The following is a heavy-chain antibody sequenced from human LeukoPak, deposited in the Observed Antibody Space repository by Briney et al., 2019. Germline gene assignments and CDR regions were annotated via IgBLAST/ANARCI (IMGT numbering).Heavy chain of an antibody. V-gene: IGHV4-34*01. CDR3: ARSGYYYDSSGYSH. Sequence: PSETLSLTCAVYGGSFSGYYGSWIRQPPGKGLEWIGEINHSGSTNYNPSLKSLVTISVDTSKNQFSLKLSSVTAADTAVYYCARSGYYYDSSGYSHWGQGTLVTVSS. CDR2: INHSGST. J-gene: IGHJ4*02. D-gene: IGHD3-22*01. CDR1: GGSFSGYY.